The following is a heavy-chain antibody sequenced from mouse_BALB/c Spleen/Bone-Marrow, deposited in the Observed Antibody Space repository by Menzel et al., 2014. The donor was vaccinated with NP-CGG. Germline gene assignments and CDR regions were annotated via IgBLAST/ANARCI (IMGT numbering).Heavy chain of an antibody. Sequence: EVQLQQSGAELVKPGASVKLSCTASGFNIKDTYMHWVKQRPEQGLEWIGRIDPANGNTKYDPKFQGKATITADTSSNTAYLQLSSLTSEDTAVYYCARLDLFAYWRQVTLVTAPA. V-gene: IGHV14-3*02. CDR1: GFNIKDTY. CDR3: ARLDLFAY. CDR2: IDPANGNT. J-gene: IGHJ3*01.